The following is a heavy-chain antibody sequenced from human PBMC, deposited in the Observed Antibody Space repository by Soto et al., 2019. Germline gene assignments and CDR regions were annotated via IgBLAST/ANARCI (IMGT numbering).Heavy chain of an antibody. CDR2: IIPILGIA. D-gene: IGHD5-18*01. CDR1: GGTFSSYT. CDR3: ALGLAMAHPSYYYYGMDV. Sequence: QVQLVQSGAEVKKPGSSVKVSCKASGGTFSSYTISWVRQAPGQGLEWMGRIIPILGIANYAQKFQGRVTITADKSTSTAYMELSSLRSEDTAVYYCALGLAMAHPSYYYYGMDVWGQGTTVTVSS. J-gene: IGHJ6*02. V-gene: IGHV1-69*02.